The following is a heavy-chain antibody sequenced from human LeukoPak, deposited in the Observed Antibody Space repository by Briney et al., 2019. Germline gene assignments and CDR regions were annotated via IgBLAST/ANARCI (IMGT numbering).Heavy chain of an antibody. J-gene: IGHJ4*02. Sequence: SETLSLTCTVYGGSISSYYWSWIRQPAGKGLEWIGRVYTSGSTNYHPSLKSRLTMSVDTSKNQFSLKLSSVTAADTAVYYCTAGRSDYFDFWGQGTLVTVSS. CDR2: VYTSGST. V-gene: IGHV4-4*07. CDR1: GGSISSYY. CDR3: TAGRSDYFDF. D-gene: IGHD6-25*01.